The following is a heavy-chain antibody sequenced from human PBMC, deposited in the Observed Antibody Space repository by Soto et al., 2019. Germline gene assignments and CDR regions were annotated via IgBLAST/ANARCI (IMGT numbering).Heavy chain of an antibody. CDR3: AKRRGDGYFDL. D-gene: IGHD7-27*01. CDR2: ISGSGIDT. Sequence: EVYLLESGGGSVQPGGSLRLSCAASGLTFSTYVMRWVRQAPGQGLEWVSAISGSGIDTYYAVSVKGRFTISRDNSKNTLYLQVNSLRAEDTAIYYCAKRRGDGYFDLWGRGTLVTVSS. V-gene: IGHV3-23*01. J-gene: IGHJ2*01. CDR1: GLTFSTYV.